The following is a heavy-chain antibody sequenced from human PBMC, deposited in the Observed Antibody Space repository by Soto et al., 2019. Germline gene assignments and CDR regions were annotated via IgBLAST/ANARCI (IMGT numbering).Heavy chain of an antibody. J-gene: IGHJ3*02. CDR1: GSTFSTSS. Sequence: ASLKVSCQASGSTFSTSSVQWVRQARGRRLELIGWIVVGNGNTNFAQKFQDRVTITRDLSTDAAYMELRSLRFEDTAVYFCAATTHYDFWSGYFDGAPFDIWGQGTMVTVSS. D-gene: IGHD3-3*01. V-gene: IGHV1-58*01. CDR3: AATTHYDFWSGYFDGAPFDI. CDR2: IVVGNGNT.